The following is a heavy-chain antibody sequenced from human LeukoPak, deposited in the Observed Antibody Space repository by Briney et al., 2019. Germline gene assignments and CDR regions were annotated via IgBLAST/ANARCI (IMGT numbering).Heavy chain of an antibody. CDR3: ARQVLHTAMDY. D-gene: IGHD5-18*01. V-gene: IGHV4-39*01. CDR1: GVSISSSSSH. J-gene: IGHJ4*02. CDR2: IYDNGST. Sequence: PSETLSLTCTVSGVSISSSSSHWDWIRQPPGKGLEWIGSIYDNGSTYYSPSLKSRVTISVDTSKNQFSLRLNSVTAADTAVYYCARQVLHTAMDYWGQGTLVSVSS.